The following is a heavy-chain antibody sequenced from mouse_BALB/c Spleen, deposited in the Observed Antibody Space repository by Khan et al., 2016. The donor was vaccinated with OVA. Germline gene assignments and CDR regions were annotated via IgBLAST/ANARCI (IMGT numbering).Heavy chain of an antibody. V-gene: IGHV9-3-1*01. D-gene: IGHD6-1*01. Sequence: QIQLVQSGPELKKPGETVKISCKASGYTFTNYGMNWVKQAPGKGLKWMGWINTYTGEPTYADDFKGRFAFSLETSANTVYLQINNLKNEDTATXFCARSASYWFIDVWGAGTTVTVSS. J-gene: IGHJ1*01. CDR3: ARSASYWFIDV. CDR1: GYTFTNYG. CDR2: INTYTGEP.